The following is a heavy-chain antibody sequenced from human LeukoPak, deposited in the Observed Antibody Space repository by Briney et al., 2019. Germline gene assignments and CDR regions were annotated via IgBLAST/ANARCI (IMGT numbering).Heavy chain of an antibody. CDR3: AREEIVVVTAIPQYYFDY. Sequence: GGSLRLSCAASGFTFSSYTMNWIRQAPGKGLEWVSSISSSSSYIYYADSVKGRFTISRDNAKNSLYLQMNSLRAEDTAVYYCAREEIVVVTAIPQYYFDYWGQGTLVTVSS. V-gene: IGHV3-21*01. CDR2: ISSSSSYI. J-gene: IGHJ4*02. D-gene: IGHD2-21*02. CDR1: GFTFSSYT.